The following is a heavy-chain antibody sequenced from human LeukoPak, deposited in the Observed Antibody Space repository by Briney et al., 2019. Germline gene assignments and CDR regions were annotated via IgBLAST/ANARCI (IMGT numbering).Heavy chain of an antibody. J-gene: IGHJ4*02. V-gene: IGHV4-59*08. D-gene: IGHD6-13*01. Sequence: SGTLSLTCTVSGGSISSYYWSWIRQPPGKGLEWIGYIYYSGSTNYNPSLKSRVTISVDTSKNQFSLKLSSVTAADTAVYYCARLGSSWYLDYWGQGTLVTVSS. CDR3: ARLGSSWYLDY. CDR2: IYYSGST. CDR1: GGSISSYY.